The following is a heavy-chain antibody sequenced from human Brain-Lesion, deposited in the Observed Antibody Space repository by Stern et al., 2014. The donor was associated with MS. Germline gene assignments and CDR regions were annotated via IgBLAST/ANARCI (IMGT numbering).Heavy chain of an antibody. Sequence: QLQLQESGPGLVKPSQTLSLSCTVSGGSISSGGYYWSWIRQPAGKGLEWIGRIFNSGSTSHNPSLQRRVTISIDTSKNQFSLRLNSMTAADTAVYYCARGRVVPGFQYYATDVWGQGTTVIVSS. CDR3: ARGRVVPGFQYYATDV. D-gene: IGHD2-2*01. CDR1: GGSISSGGYY. V-gene: IGHV4-61*02. CDR2: IFNSGST. J-gene: IGHJ6*02.